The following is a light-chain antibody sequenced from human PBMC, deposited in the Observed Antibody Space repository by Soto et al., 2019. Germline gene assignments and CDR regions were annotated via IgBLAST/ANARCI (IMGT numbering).Light chain of an antibody. CDR3: NSHASSPTFV. J-gene: IGLJ1*01. V-gene: IGLV2-14*01. CDR2: EVS. Sequence: QSALTQPASVSGSPGQSITISCTGTNSDVGAYNYVSWYQQHPGEAPKLLIYEVSNRPSGVSNRFSGSKSGNTASLTISGLQAEDEADYYCNSHASSPTFVFGSGTKVTV. CDR1: NSDVGAYNY.